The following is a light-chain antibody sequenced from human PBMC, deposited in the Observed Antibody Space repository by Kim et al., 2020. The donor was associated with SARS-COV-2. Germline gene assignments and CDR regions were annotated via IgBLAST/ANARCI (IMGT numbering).Light chain of an antibody. CDR2: DRI. CDR1: TGAVTSGHY. V-gene: IGLV7-46*01. CDR3: LLSYSGTWV. J-gene: IGLJ3*02. Sequence: QAVVTQEASLTVSPGETVTLTCGSGTGAVTSGHYPHWFQQRPGQAPRTLIYDRINKHSWTPARFSGSLLGGKAALTLSGAQPDDEADYYCLLSYSGTWVFGRGTQLTVL.